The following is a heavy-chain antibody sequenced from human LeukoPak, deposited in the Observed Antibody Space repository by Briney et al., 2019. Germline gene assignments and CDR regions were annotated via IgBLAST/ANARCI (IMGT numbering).Heavy chain of an antibody. V-gene: IGHV3-15*01. CDR3: TGRAYGY. CDR2: IKTKTDGGTT. Sequence: GGSLRLSCAASGFTFRSYWMSWVRQAPGKGLEWVGRIKTKTDGGTTDYAAPVRGRFTISRDDSKNTLYLQMNSLKTEDTAVYYCTGRAYGYWGQGTLVTVSP. J-gene: IGHJ4*02. D-gene: IGHD2-8*01. CDR1: GFTFRSYW.